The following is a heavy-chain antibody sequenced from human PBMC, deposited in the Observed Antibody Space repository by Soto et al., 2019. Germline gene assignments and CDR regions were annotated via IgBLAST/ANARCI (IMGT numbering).Heavy chain of an antibody. CDR3: ARGPGYSSSWYVPDY. J-gene: IGHJ4*02. V-gene: IGHV3-30-3*01. CDR1: GFTFSSYA. Sequence: GGSLRLSCAASGFTFSSYAMHWVRQAPGKGLEWVAVISYDGSNKYYADSVNGRFTISRDNSKNSLYLQMNILRAEDTAVYYCARGPGYSSSWYVPDYWGQGT. D-gene: IGHD6-13*01. CDR2: ISYDGSNK.